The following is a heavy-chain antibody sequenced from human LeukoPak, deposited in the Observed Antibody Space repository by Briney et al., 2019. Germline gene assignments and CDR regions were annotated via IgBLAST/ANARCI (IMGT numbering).Heavy chain of an antibody. D-gene: IGHD6-13*01. V-gene: IGHV1-2*02. J-gene: IGHJ4*02. Sequence: ASVKVSCKASGYTFTGSYMHWVRQAPGQGHEWMGWINPNSGGTNYAQKFQGRVTMTRDTSISTAYMELSRLRSDDTAVYYCARDHAAYSSSWYDFDYWGQGTLVTVSS. CDR2: INPNSGGT. CDR1: GYTFTGSY. CDR3: ARDHAAYSSSWYDFDY.